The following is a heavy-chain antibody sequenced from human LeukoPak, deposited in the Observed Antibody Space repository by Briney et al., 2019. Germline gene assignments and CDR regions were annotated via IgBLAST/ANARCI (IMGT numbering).Heavy chain of an antibody. J-gene: IGHJ4*02. CDR2: LSANGSVT. D-gene: IGHD4/OR15-4a*01. Sequence: GGTLRLSCDAPGFRFSAYGMSWVRQAPGQGLEWVSGLSANGSVTFYARSVRGRFTISRDNSKNTLHLQMSSLRADDSALYYCARRAGAYSHPYDYWGQGTLVTVSS. CDR1: GFRFSAYG. CDR3: ARRAGAYSHPYDY. V-gene: IGHV3-23*01.